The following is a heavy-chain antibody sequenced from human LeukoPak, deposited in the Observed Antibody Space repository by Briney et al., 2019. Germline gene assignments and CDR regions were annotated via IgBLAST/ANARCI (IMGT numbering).Heavy chain of an antibody. V-gene: IGHV3-30*02. CDR2: IRYDGSNK. Sequence: PGGSLRLSCAASGFTFSSYGMHWVRQAPGKGLEWVAFIRYDGSNKYYADSVKGRFTISRDNSKNTLYLQMNSLRAEDTAVYYCAKDXRGEMEDGYNHDYWGQGTLVTVSS. D-gene: IGHD5-24*01. J-gene: IGHJ4*02. CDR3: AKDXRGEMEDGYNHDY. CDR1: GFTFSSYG.